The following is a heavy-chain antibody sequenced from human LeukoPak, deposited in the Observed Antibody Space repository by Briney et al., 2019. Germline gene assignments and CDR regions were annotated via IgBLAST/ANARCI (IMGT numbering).Heavy chain of an antibody. V-gene: IGHV3-30*18. Sequence: GGSLRLSCAASGFTFSSYGLHWVRQAPGKGLEWVAVLSNDGSNQYYADSVKGRFTISRDNSKNTLYLQMNSLRAEDTAVYYCAKAAYYYDSSGSGSNFGYWGQGTLVTVSS. J-gene: IGHJ4*02. CDR1: GFTFSSYG. CDR3: AKAAYYYDSSGSGSNFGY. CDR2: LSNDGSNQ. D-gene: IGHD3-22*01.